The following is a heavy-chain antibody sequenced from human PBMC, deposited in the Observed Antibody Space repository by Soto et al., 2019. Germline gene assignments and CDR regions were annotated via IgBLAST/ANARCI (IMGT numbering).Heavy chain of an antibody. J-gene: IGHJ4*02. CDR1: WLPFPVNY. D-gene: IGHD3-22*01. CDR3: ARGSVDTVDSSGFYEY. V-gene: IGHV4-34*01. Sequence: SDTLALTCAMHWLPFPVNYWCCKGRPAPPALECIGEINHSGGTSYNPSLKSRVTISVDTSKSQFSLKLTCVTAADRAVYYCARGSVDTVDSSGFYEYWGQGTPVTVYS. CDR2: INHSGGT.